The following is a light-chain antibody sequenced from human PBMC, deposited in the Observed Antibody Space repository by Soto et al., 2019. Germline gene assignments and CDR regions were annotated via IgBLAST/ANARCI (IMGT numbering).Light chain of an antibody. V-gene: IGKV1-13*02. CDR1: QGISSA. J-gene: IGKJ3*01. Sequence: AIQLTQSPSSLSASVGDRVTITCRASQGISSALAWYQQKPGKAPKLLIYDASSLESGVPSRFSGSGSGTDFTLTISSLQPEDFATYCCQQFNSYPQGFTFGPGTKVDIK. CDR3: QQFNSYPQGFT. CDR2: DAS.